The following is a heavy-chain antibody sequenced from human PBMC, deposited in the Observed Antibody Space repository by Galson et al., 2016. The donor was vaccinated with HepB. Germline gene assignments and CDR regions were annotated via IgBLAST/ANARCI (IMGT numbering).Heavy chain of an antibody. D-gene: IGHD6-19*01. V-gene: IGHV3-23*01. CDR1: GFTLNSFA. CDR2: INGGSA. Sequence: SLRLSCAASGFTLNSFAMSWVRQAPGKGLEWVSAINGGSAHYADSVQGRFTNSRDTSKNTLYLEMNSLRAEDTAIYYCARAFRYGTGWYGRNDCWGQGTLVTVSS. J-gene: IGHJ4*02. CDR3: ARAFRYGTGWYGRNDC.